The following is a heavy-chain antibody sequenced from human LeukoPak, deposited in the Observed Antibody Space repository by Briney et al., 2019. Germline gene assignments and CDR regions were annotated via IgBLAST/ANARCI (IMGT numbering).Heavy chain of an antibody. D-gene: IGHD6-6*01. CDR3: AREPLAARRGYFDY. CDR2: IYYSGRT. V-gene: IGHV4-59*11. J-gene: IGHJ4*02. Sequence: SETLSLTCTVSGGSISSHYWSWIRQPPGKGLEWIGYIYYSGRTNYNPSLKSRVTISVDTSKNQFSLKLSSVTAADTAVYYCAREPLAARRGYFDYWGQGTLVTVSS. CDR1: GGSISSHY.